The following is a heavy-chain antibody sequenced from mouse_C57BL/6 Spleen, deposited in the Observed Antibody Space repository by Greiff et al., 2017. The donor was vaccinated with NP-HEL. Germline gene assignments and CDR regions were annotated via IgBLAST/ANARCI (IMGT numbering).Heavy chain of an antibody. CDR2: ISGGGGNT. V-gene: IGHV5-9*01. Sequence: EVKLMESGGGLVKPGGSLKLSCAASGFTFSSYTMSWVRQTPEKRLEWVATISGGGGNTYYPDSVKGRFTISRDNAKNTLYLQMSSLRSEDTALYYCARHVPQLGKGSLFAYWGQGTLVTVSA. CDR1: GFTFSSYT. J-gene: IGHJ3*01. CDR3: ARHVPQLGKGSLFAY. D-gene: IGHD4-1*02.